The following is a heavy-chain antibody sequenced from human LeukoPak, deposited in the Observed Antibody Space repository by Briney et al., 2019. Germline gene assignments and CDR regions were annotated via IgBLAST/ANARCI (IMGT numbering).Heavy chain of an antibody. V-gene: IGHV1-46*01. CDR1: GYTFTSYD. CDR3: ARDFGGYVWGSYRYGMDV. Sequence: ASVKASCKASGYTFTSYDINWVRQATGQGLEWMGIINPSGGSTSYAQKFQGRVTMTRDTSTSTVYMELSSLRSEDTAVYYCARDFGGYVWGSYRYGMDVWGQGTTVTVSS. J-gene: IGHJ6*02. CDR2: INPSGGST. D-gene: IGHD3-16*02.